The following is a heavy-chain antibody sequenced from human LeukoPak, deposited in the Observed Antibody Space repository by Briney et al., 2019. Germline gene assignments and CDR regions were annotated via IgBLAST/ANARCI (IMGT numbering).Heavy chain of an antibody. Sequence: ASVKVSCKGSGYTFTSYGISWARQAPGQGLEWMGWISAYNGDTNYAQKVQGRVTMTTEASTSTAYMELRSLRSDDTAVYYCARDRDDFWSGPEAFDIWGQGTMVTVSS. D-gene: IGHD3-3*01. J-gene: IGHJ3*02. CDR3: ARDRDDFWSGPEAFDI. CDR2: ISAYNGDT. CDR1: GYTFTSYG. V-gene: IGHV1-18*01.